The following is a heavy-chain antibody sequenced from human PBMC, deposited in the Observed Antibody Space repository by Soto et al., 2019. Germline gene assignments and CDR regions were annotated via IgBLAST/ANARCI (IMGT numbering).Heavy chain of an antibody. CDR2: IYPGDSDT. D-gene: IGHD5-18*01. J-gene: IGHJ6*02. V-gene: IGHV5-51*01. Sequence: SLKISCKGSGYSFTSYWVGWVRQMPGKGLEWMGIIYPGDSDTRYSPSFQGQVTISADKSISTAYLQWSSLKASDTAMYYCARFGYSYGSGYYYYGMDVWGQGTTVTVSS. CDR3: ARFGYSYGSGYYYYGMDV. CDR1: GYSFTSYW.